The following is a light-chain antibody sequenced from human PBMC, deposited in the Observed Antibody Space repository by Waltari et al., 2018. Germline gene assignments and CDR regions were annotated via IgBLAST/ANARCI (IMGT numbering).Light chain of an antibody. J-gene: IGLJ2*01. CDR2: GNS. CDR1: SSNIGAGYD. Sequence: QSVLTQPPSVSGAPGQRVTISCTGSSSNIGAGYDGPWYQQLPGTAPKLLIYGNSNRPSGFPDRFAGSKSGTSASLAITGLQAEDEADYYCQSYDSSLSGGVFGGGTKLTVL. V-gene: IGLV1-40*01. CDR3: QSYDSSLSGGV.